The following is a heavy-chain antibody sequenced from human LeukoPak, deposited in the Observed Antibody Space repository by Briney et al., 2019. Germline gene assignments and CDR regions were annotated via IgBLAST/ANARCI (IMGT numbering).Heavy chain of an antibody. CDR3: ARSHYYDSSGYYYI. V-gene: IGHV4-39*01. Sequence: SETLSLTSTVSGGSISSSSYYWGWIRQPPGKGLEWIGSIYYSGSTYYNPSLKSRVTISVDTSKNQFSLKLSSVTAADTAVYYCARSHYYDSSGYYYIWGQGTLVTVSS. CDR2: IYYSGST. J-gene: IGHJ4*02. D-gene: IGHD3-22*01. CDR1: GGSISSSSYY.